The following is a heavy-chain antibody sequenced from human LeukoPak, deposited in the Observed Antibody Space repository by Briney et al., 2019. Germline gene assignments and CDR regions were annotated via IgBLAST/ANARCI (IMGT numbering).Heavy chain of an antibody. V-gene: IGHV3-7*01. CDR1: GFTFSNYW. Sequence: GGSLGLSCTVSGFTFSNYWMSWVRQAPGKGLEWVANIEQHGSEKWYVDSVKGRFTISRDNAKNSLYLQMNSLRAEDTAVYYCARDPYNYDRSGYKLDSYFDYWGQGTLVTVSS. D-gene: IGHD3-22*01. CDR2: IEQHGSEK. CDR3: ARDPYNYDRSGYKLDSYFDY. J-gene: IGHJ4*02.